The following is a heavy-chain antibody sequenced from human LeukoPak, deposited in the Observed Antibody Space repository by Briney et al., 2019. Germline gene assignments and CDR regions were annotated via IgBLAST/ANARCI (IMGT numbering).Heavy chain of an antibody. D-gene: IGHD3-16*01. CDR2: IYPGDSDT. CDR3: ARGLSKSVGYYYSYYYLDV. Sequence: KPGESLKISCKGSGYSFTSYWIGWVRQMPGKGLEWMGIIYPGDSDTRYSPSFQGQVTISADKSISTAYLQWSSLKASDTAMYYCARGLSKSVGYYYSYYYLDVWGKGTTVTVSS. J-gene: IGHJ6*03. V-gene: IGHV5-51*03. CDR1: GYSFTSYW.